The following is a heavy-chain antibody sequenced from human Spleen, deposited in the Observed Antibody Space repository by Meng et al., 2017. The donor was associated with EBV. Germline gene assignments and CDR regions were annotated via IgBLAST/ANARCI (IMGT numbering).Heavy chain of an antibody. CDR3: ASNIKVPRY. D-gene: IGHD2/OR15-2a*01. CDR2: INHSGIT. CDR1: GGSFSDYY. Sequence: QGQLQPWGSGLFKPSETLSLTCAVYGGSFSDYYWTWIRQPPGMGLEWIGEINHSGITSYNPSLRSRVTISVDTSKNQFSLKLTSVTAADTAVYYCASNIKVPRYWGQGTLVTVSS. V-gene: IGHV4-34*01. J-gene: IGHJ4*02.